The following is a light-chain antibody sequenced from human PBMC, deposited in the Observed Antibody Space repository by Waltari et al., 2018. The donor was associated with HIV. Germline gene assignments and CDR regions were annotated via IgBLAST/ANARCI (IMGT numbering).Light chain of an antibody. CDR1: RSDIGSYDL. J-gene: IGLJ3*02. Sequence: QSALTQPASVSGSPGQSITLSCSGTRSDIGSYDLVFWYQHFPGTAPTRILYDVNERPSGVSPRYSGSKSGTTASLVISGLQSEDEADYYCCSYAGSGTFVVFGGGTRLTV. CDR3: CSYAGSGTFVV. CDR2: DVN. V-gene: IGLV2-23*02.